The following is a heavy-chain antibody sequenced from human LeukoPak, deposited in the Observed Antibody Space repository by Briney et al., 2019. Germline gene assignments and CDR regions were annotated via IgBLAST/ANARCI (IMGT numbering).Heavy chain of an antibody. Sequence: SETLSLTCTVSGGSISSYYWSWIRQPAGKGLEWIGRIYTSGSTNYNPSLKSRVTMSLDMSKSQFSLRLTSVTAADTAVYYCARGPDSRKAGYWGPGTLVTVSS. CDR2: IYTSGST. D-gene: IGHD1-14*01. V-gene: IGHV4-4*07. CDR3: ARGPDSRKAGY. CDR1: GGSISSYY. J-gene: IGHJ4*02.